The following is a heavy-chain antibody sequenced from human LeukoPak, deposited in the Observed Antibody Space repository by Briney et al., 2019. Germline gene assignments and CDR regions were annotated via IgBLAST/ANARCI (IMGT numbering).Heavy chain of an antibody. Sequence: PSETLSLTCTVSGGSINSYDWSWIRQPAEKGLESIGRIYISGSTNYNPSLKSRVTISIDKSKNQFSLELTSMTAADTAVYYCAGGTWKGIEYWGQGTLVTVSS. CDR3: AGGTWKGIEY. J-gene: IGHJ4*02. D-gene: IGHD1-1*01. CDR1: GGSINSYD. CDR2: IYISGST. V-gene: IGHV4-4*07.